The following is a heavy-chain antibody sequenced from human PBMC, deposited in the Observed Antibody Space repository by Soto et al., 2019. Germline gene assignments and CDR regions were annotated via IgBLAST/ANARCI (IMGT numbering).Heavy chain of an antibody. J-gene: IGHJ4*02. CDR2: IYWGDDN. V-gene: IGHV2-5*02. Sequence: QITLKESGPTLVKPTQTLTLTCTFSGFSLSTSGVGVGWIRQPPGKALEWPALIYWGDDNRYSSSLKSRLTITKHPSKNQYVLTMNNMYPVDTPTYYCAHRCTTVTSPPRFFDYWCQGTLVTVSS. D-gene: IGHD4-17*01. CDR3: AHRCTTVTSPPRFFDY. CDR1: GFSLSTSGVG.